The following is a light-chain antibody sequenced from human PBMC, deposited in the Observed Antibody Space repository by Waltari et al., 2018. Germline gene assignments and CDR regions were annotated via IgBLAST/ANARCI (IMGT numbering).Light chain of an antibody. J-gene: IGKJ1*01. V-gene: IGKV3-20*01. CDR2: GAS. CDR3: QKYESLPAT. Sequence: EIVLTQSPGTLSLSPGERATLSCRASQSVGRSLAWYQQKPGQAPRLLIYGASNRATGIPARFSGSGFATDFSLTISRLEPEDFAVYYCQKYESLPATFGQGTKVEIK. CDR1: QSVGRS.